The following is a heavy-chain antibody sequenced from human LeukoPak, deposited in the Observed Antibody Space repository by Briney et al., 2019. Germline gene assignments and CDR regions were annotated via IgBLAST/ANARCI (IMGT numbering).Heavy chain of an antibody. J-gene: IGHJ4*02. CDR1: GYTFTSYG. CDR2: ISTYNGNT. V-gene: IGHV1-18*01. D-gene: IGHD3-22*01. Sequence: ASVKVSCKASGYTFTSYGISWVRQAPGHGLEWMGWISTYNGNTNYAQKLQGRVTLTRDTSTSTAYMELRSLRPDDTAVYYCARGGVGGGYYLYYFDYWGQGTLVTVSS. CDR3: ARGGVGGGYYLYYFDY.